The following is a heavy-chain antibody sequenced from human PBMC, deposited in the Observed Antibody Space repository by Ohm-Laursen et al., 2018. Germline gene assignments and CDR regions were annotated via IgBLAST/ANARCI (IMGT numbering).Heavy chain of an antibody. V-gene: IGHV3-11*01. J-gene: IGHJ4*02. Sequence: GSLRLSCSASGFTFSDYYMNWIRQAPGKGLEWVSYISSSGSTMYYADSVKGRFTISRDNAKNSLYLQMNSLRAEDTAVYYCARDEWGTGDAELYWGQGTLVTVSS. CDR1: GFTFSDYY. CDR3: ARDEWGTGDAELY. CDR2: ISSSGSTM. D-gene: IGHD7-27*01.